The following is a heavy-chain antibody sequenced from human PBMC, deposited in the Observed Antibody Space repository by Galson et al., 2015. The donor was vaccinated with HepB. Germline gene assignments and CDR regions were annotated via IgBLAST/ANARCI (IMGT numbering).Heavy chain of an antibody. J-gene: IGHJ6*02. D-gene: IGHD3-9*01. CDR3: ARGSYDILTGYPDYYYYGMDV. CDR2: IIPILGIA. Sequence: SVKVSCKASGGTFSSYAISWVRQAPGQGLEWMGRIIPILGIANYAQKFQGRVTITADKSTSTAYMELSSLRAEDTAVYYCARGSYDILTGYPDYYYYGMDVWGQGTTV. V-gene: IGHV1-69*04. CDR1: GGTFSSYA.